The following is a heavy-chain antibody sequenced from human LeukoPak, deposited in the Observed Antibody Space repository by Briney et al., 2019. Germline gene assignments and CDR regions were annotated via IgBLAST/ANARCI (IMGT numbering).Heavy chain of an antibody. CDR3: AREHYDILTGRNAFDI. CDR2: IKQDGSEK. D-gene: IGHD3-9*01. J-gene: IGHJ3*02. CDR1: GFTFSSYW. V-gene: IGHV3-7*01. Sequence: GGSLRLSCAASGFTFSSYWMSWVRQAPGKGLEWVANIKQDGSEKYYVDSVKGRFTISRDNAKNSLYLQMNSLRAEDTAVYYCAREHYDILTGRNAFDIWGQGTMVTVSS.